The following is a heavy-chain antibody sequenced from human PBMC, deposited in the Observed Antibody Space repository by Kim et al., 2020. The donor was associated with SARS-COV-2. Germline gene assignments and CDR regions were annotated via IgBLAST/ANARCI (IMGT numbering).Heavy chain of an antibody. CDR2: ISGSGGST. Sequence: GGSLRLSCAASGFTFSSYAMSWVRQAPGKGLEWVSAISGSGGSTYYADSVKGRFTISRDNSKNTLYLQMNSLRAEDTAVYYCAKDFNRHSSSQKIFDYWGQGTLVTVSS. CDR3: AKDFNRHSSSQKIFDY. CDR1: GFTFSSYA. D-gene: IGHD6-13*01. V-gene: IGHV3-23*01. J-gene: IGHJ4*02.